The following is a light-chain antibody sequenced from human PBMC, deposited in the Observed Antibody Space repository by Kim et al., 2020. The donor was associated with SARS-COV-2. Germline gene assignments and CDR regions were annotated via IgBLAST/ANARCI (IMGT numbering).Light chain of an antibody. J-gene: IGLJ2*01. CDR1: GGSIDDNY. V-gene: IGLV6-57*04. CDR3: QSYNSDNVL. Sequence: NFMLTQPHSVSESPGKTVTISCTRSGGSIDDNYVQWYQQRPGGVPTTVIYEEDQRPSGVSARFSGSIENSSNSSSLTISGLRTEEEADYYCQSYNSDNVLFGGGTQLTVL. CDR2: EED.